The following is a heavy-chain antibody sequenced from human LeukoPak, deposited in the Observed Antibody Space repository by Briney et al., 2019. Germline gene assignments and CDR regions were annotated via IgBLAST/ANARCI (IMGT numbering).Heavy chain of an antibody. V-gene: IGHV4-39*01. CDR3: ARHDTVVTAMVDY. Sequence: SETLSLTCTVSGGSISSSSYNWGWIRQPPGKGLEWIGSIYYSGSTYYNPSLKSRVTISVDTSKNQFSLKLSSVTAADTAVYYCARHDTVVTAMVDYWGQGTLVTVSS. J-gene: IGHJ4*02. D-gene: IGHD2-21*02. CDR2: IYYSGST. CDR1: GGSISSSSYN.